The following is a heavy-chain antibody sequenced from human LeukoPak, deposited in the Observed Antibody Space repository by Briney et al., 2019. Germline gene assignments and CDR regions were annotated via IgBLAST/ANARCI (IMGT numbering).Heavy chain of an antibody. CDR1: GAPISSNNW. V-gene: IGHV4-4*02. Sequence: SGTLSLTCAVSGAPISSNNWWSWIRQPPGKGLEWIGEINHSGSTNYNPSLKSRVTISVDTSKNQFSLKLTSVTAADTAVYYCATNTRYFDWLPDYWGQGTVVTVSS. CDR3: ATNTRYFDWLPDY. CDR2: INHSGST. D-gene: IGHD3-9*01. J-gene: IGHJ4*02.